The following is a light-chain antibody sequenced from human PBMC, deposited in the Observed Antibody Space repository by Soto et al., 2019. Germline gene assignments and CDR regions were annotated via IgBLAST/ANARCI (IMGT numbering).Light chain of an antibody. Sequence: QSVLTQPPSVSASPAQKVTFSCSGSSSNIGKNYVSWYQQVPGTAPKLLIYGDNKRRSGIPDRFSGSKSGTSATLGITGLQTGDEADYYCGTWDSSLSVFAFGTGTAVTVL. V-gene: IGLV1-51*02. CDR1: SSNIGKNY. CDR3: GTWDSSLSVFA. CDR2: GDN. J-gene: IGLJ1*01.